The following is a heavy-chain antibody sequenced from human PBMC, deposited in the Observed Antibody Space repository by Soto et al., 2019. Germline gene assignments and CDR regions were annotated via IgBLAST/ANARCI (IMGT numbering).Heavy chain of an antibody. CDR2: IYYSGST. J-gene: IGHJ6*02. Sequence: QVQLQESGPGLVKPSQTLSLTCTVSGGSISSGDYYWSWIRQPPGKGLEWIGYIYYSGSTYYNPSLNSRVTISVDPSKNQFSLKLSSVTAADTAVYYCARGEGTYLPYYYGMDVWGQGTTVTVSS. V-gene: IGHV4-30-4*01. CDR1: GGSISSGDYY. CDR3: ARGEGTYLPYYYGMDV.